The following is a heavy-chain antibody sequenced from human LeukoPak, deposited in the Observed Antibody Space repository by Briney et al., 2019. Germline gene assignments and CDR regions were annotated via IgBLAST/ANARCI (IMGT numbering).Heavy chain of an antibody. V-gene: IGHV4-30-2*01. CDR2: IYHSGST. Sequence: SETLSLTCAVSGGSISSGGYSWSWIRQPPGKGLEWIGYIYHSGSTYYNPSLKSRVTISVDRSKNQFSLKLSSVTAADTAVYYCARWDIVGAVDYWGQGTLVTVSS. J-gene: IGHJ4*02. CDR1: GGSISSGGYS. CDR3: ARWDIVGAVDY. D-gene: IGHD1-26*01.